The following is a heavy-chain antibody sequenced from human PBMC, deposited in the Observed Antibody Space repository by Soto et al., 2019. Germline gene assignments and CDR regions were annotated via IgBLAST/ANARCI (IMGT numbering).Heavy chain of an antibody. V-gene: IGHV4-59*01. Sequence: PSETLSLTCTVSSGSISRYYLSWIRQPPGKGLEWIGYIYYTRSTNYNPSLKSRVTISVDTSKNQFSLKLSSVTAADTSVYYCARGIAAAGTYYFDYWGQGTLVPVSS. CDR1: SGSISRYY. J-gene: IGHJ4*02. CDR2: IYYTRST. CDR3: ARGIAAAGTYYFDY. D-gene: IGHD6-13*01.